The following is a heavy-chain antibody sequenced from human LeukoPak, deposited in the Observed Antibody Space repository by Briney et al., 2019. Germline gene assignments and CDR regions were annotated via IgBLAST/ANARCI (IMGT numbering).Heavy chain of an antibody. CDR1: AYIITSYW. J-gene: IGHJ3*02. V-gene: IGHV5-10-1*01. Sequence: AECLKISCKGSAYIITSYWTSCGRQMPGKGLEWMGRIDPSDSYNNYRPSFQGHVTISADKSISTAYLQWSSLKASDTAMYYCARLRVRGVIGAFDIWGQGTMVTVSS. CDR3: ARLRVRGVIGAFDI. D-gene: IGHD3-10*01. CDR2: IDPSDSYN.